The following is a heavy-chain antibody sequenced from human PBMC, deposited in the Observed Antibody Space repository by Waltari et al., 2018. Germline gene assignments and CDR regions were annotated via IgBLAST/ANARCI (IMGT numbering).Heavy chain of an antibody. CDR3: ARVGDGVTPNYYYYMDV. CDR1: GGSISSSS. J-gene: IGHJ6*03. CDR2: IYYSGST. V-gene: IGHV4-59*01. Sequence: QVQLQESGPGLVKPSETLSLPCTVSGGSISSSSWSWIRQPPGKGLEWIGYIYYSGSTNYNPSLKSRVTISVDTSKNQFSLKLSSVTAADTAVYYCARVGDGVTPNYYYYMDVWGKGTTVTVSS. D-gene: IGHD2-21*02.